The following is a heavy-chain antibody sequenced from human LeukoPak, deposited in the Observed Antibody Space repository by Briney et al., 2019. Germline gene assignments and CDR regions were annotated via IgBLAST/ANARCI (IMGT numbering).Heavy chain of an antibody. V-gene: IGHV1-2*02. CDR2: INPNSGGT. CDR1: GYTFTGYY. D-gene: IGHD3-22*01. CDR3: ARDFPYYYDSSGYFDY. J-gene: IGHJ4*02. Sequence: ASVKVSCKASGYTFTGYYMHWVRQAPGQGLEWMGWINPNSGGTNYAQKFQGRVTMTRDTSISTAYMELSRLRSDDTAVYYCARDFPYYYDSSGYFDYWGQGTLVTVSS.